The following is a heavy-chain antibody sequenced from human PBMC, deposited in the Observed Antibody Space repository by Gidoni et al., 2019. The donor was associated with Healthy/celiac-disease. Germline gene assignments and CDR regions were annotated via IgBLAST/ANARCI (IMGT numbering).Heavy chain of an antibody. Sequence: QVQLVESGGGVVQPGRSLRLSCAASGFTFSSYGMHWVRQAPGKGLEWVAVISYDGSNKYYADSVKGRFTISRDNSKNTLYLQMNSLRAEDTAVYYCARETEWVFDYWGQGTLVTVSS. J-gene: IGHJ4*02. V-gene: IGHV3-30-3*01. CDR3: ARETEWVFDY. CDR1: GFTFSSYG. CDR2: ISYDGSNK. D-gene: IGHD2-8*01.